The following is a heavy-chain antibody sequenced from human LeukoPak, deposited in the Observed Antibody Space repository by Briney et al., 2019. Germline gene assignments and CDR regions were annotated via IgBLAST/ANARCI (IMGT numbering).Heavy chain of an antibody. D-gene: IGHD1-26*01. V-gene: IGHV3-21*01. CDR3: ARHYSGSYSPFDY. J-gene: IGHJ4*02. CDR1: GFTFSSYS. CDR2: ISSSSSYI. Sequence: GGSLRLSCAASGFTFSSYSMNLVRQAPGKGLGWVSSISSSSSYIYYADSVKGRFTISRDNAKNSLYLQMNSLRAEDTAVYYCARHYSGSYSPFDYWGQGTLVTVSS.